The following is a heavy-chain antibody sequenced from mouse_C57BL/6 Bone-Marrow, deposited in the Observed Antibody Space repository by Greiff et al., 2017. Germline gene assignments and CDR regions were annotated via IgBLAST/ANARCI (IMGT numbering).Heavy chain of an antibody. CDR1: GFTFSSYT. CDR3: ARYDYFDY. D-gene: IGHD2-10*02. CDR2: ISGGGGNT. J-gene: IGHJ2*01. Sequence: EVKLVESGGGLVKPGGSLKLSCAASGFTFSSYTMSWVRKTPEKRLEWVATISGGGGNTYYPDSVKGRFTISRDNAKNTLYLQMSSLKSEDTALYYCARYDYFDYWGQGTTLTVSS. V-gene: IGHV5-9*01.